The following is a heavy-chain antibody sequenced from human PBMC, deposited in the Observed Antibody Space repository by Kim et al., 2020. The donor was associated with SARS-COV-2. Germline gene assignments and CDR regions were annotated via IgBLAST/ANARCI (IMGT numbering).Heavy chain of an antibody. CDR2: IYSGGST. CDR1: GFTVSSNY. Sequence: GGSLRLSCAASGFTVSSNYMTWVRQAPGKGLEWVSVIYSGGSTYYADSVKGRFTISRDNSKNTLYLQMNSLRAEDTAVYYCATEWIPSWLHPLWYYGMDVWGQRITVTVSS. J-gene: IGHJ6*02. V-gene: IGHV3-66*01. CDR3: ATEWIPSWLHPLWYYGMDV. D-gene: IGHD5-18*01.